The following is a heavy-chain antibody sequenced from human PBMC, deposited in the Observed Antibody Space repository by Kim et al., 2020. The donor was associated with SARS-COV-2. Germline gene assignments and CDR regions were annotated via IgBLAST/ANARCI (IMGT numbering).Heavy chain of an antibody. CDR2: GGT. D-gene: IGHD2-2*01. Sequence: GGTYYNPSLKSRVTIAVDTSKNQFSLKLSSVTAADTAVYYCARGSTKSDYWGQGTLVTVSS. J-gene: IGHJ4*02. CDR3: ARGSTKSDY. V-gene: IGHV4-31*02.